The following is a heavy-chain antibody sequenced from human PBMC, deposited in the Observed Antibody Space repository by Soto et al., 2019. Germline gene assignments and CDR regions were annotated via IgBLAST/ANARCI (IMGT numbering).Heavy chain of an antibody. Sequence: SETLSLTCAVYGGSFSGYYWSWIRQPPGKGLEWIGEINHSGSTNYNPSLESRVTISVDTSKNQFSLKLSSVTAADTAVYYCARVEAGYSSSWPLGNYWGQGTLVTVSS. CDR1: GGSFSGYY. V-gene: IGHV4-34*01. D-gene: IGHD6-13*01. CDR3: ARVEAGYSSSWPLGNY. CDR2: INHSGST. J-gene: IGHJ4*02.